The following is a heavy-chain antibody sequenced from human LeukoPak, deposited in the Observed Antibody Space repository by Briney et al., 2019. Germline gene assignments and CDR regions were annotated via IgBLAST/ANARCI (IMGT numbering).Heavy chain of an antibody. Sequence: PGGSLRLSCGVSGLTFSDAWLTWVRQDPGKGLEWVGLIRSKVDGGTADYATTVKGRFTISRDDSKNMLYLQMDGLKTEDTAIYYCTKDLPFTAGGVIVHWGQGALVTVSS. V-gene: IGHV3-15*01. D-gene: IGHD3-16*01. CDR1: GLTFSDAW. J-gene: IGHJ5*02. CDR2: IRSKVDGGTA. CDR3: TKDLPFTAGGVIVH.